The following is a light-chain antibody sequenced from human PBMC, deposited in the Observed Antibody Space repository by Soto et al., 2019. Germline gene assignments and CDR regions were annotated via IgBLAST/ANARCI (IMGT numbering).Light chain of an antibody. J-gene: IGLJ1*01. CDR1: SSDVGGYNY. CDR3: SSYTGSSTLYV. CDR2: DVS. Sequence: QSALTQPASVSGSPGQSITISCTGTSSDVGGYNYVSWYQHHPGKAPKLMISDVSDRPSGVSNRFSGSKSDNTASLTISGLQAEDEADYYCSSYTGSSTLYVFGTGTKVTVL. V-gene: IGLV2-14*03.